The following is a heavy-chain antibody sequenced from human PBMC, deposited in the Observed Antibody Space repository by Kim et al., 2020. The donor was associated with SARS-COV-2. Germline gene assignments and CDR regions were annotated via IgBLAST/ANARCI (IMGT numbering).Heavy chain of an antibody. V-gene: IGHV3-23*01. CDR2: ISGSGSSP. CDR3: AKDLSLLPNWFDP. J-gene: IGHJ5*02. Sequence: GGSLRLSCAASGFTFSSFAMNWVRQAPGKGLEWVSAISGSGSSPYYAASVEGRFNISRDNSKNMVYLQMNSLRAEDTAVYYCAKDLSLLPNWFDPWGQGT. CDR1: GFTFSSFA.